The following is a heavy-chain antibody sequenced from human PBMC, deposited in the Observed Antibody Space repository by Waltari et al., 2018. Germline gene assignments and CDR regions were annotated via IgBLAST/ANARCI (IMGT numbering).Heavy chain of an antibody. Sequence: QLQLQESGPGLVKPSETLSLTCTVSGGSISSSSYYWGWIRHPPGKGLEWIGSIYYSGSTYYNPSLKSRVTISVDTSKNQFSLKLSSVTAADTAVYYCARRRGGNPFDLWGRGTLVTVSS. CDR2: IYYSGST. J-gene: IGHJ2*01. CDR3: ARRRGGNPFDL. CDR1: GGSISSSSYY. V-gene: IGHV4-39*01. D-gene: IGHD6-25*01.